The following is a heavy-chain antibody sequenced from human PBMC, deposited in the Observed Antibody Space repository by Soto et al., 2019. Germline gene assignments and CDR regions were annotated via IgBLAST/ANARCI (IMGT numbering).Heavy chain of an antibody. CDR2: ISYDGSNK. V-gene: IGHV3-30*18. D-gene: IGHD5-12*01. CDR3: AKSFHIVATTPGDY. J-gene: IGHJ4*02. CDR1: GFTFSSYG. Sequence: GGSLRLSCAASGFTFSSYGMHWVRQAPGKGLEWVAVISYDGSNKYYADSVKGRFTISRDNSKNTLYLQMNSLRAEDTAVYYCAKSFHIVATTPGDYWGQGTLVTVSS.